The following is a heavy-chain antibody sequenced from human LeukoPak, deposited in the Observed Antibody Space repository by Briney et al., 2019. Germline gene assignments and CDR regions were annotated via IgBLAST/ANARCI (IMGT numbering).Heavy chain of an antibody. V-gene: IGHV4-39*01. J-gene: IGHJ4*02. D-gene: IGHD2-2*01. CDR1: GGSISSSSYY. CDR2: IYYSGST. Sequence: PSETLSLTCTVSGGSISSSSYYWGWIRQPPGKGLEWIGSIYYSGSTYYNPSLKSRVTISVDTSKNQFSLKLSSVTAADTAVYYCARRSTSLDGLDYWGQGTLVTVSS. CDR3: ARRSTSLDGLDY.